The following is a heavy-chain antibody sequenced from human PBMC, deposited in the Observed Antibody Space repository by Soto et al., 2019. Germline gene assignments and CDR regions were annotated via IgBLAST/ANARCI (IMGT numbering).Heavy chain of an antibody. CDR1: GFSLSTSGAA. CDR2: IYWDCDK. Sequence: QINLIESGPTLVKPTQTLTLTCTFSGFSLSTSGAAVGWVRQPPGRALEWLALIYWDCDKRYNASLGNRLTITKDTSMNQVVLTLTNVDLADTATYYCAHRATMTIFGLIIDNGIWFDPWGQGTRVIVSS. CDR3: AHRATMTIFGLIIDNGIWFDP. D-gene: IGHD3-3*01. V-gene: IGHV2-5*02. J-gene: IGHJ5*02.